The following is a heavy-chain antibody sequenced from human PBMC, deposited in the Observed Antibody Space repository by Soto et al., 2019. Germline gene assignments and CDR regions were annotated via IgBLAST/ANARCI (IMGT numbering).Heavy chain of an antibody. Sequence: SLKAYCKGSGYTFTSYDIDWVRKTTGQGLEWMGWMNPNSGNTGYAQKFQGRVTMTRNTSISTAYMELSSLRSEDTAVYYCAAKITYYYDSSGYYYFGSDWFDPWGQGTLVTVS. CDR2: MNPNSGNT. CDR3: AAKITYYYDSSGYYYFGSDWFDP. D-gene: IGHD3-22*01. J-gene: IGHJ5*02. CDR1: GYTFTSYD. V-gene: IGHV1-8*01.